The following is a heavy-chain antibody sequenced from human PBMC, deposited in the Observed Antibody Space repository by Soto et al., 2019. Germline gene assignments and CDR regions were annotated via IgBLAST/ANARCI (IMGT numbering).Heavy chain of an antibody. J-gene: IGHJ4*02. CDR1: VYRFTTFY. Sequence: AAVKVSCKASVYRFTTFYIHWVRQAPGQGLEGMGRMNVDTGGTTYAQKFQGRVTMTRDTSISTAYMEVTNVKSDDTAIYYCARDGNFVLRGYSFGFDFWGQGTRVTVSS. D-gene: IGHD5-18*01. CDR3: ARDGNFVLRGYSFGFDF. V-gene: IGHV1-2*06. CDR2: MNVDTGGT.